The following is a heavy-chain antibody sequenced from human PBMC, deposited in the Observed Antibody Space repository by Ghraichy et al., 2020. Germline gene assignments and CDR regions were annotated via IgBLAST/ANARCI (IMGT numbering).Heavy chain of an antibody. J-gene: IGHJ4*02. D-gene: IGHD1-1*01. CDR3: ADPGTGL. CDR1: GFSFSSYW. CDR2: IKQERGEE. Sequence: GGSRRLSCAASGFSFSSYWMSWVRQAPGKGLECVANIKQERGEEFYVDSVKGRFTISRDNAKNSLYLQMNSLRVEDTAIYYCADPGTGLWGQGTLVTVSS. V-gene: IGHV3-7*01.